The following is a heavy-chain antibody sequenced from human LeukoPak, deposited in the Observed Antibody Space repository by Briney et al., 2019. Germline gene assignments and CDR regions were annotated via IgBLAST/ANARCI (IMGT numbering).Heavy chain of an antibody. CDR1: GGSIRSSNW. J-gene: IGHJ4*02. D-gene: IGHD3-9*01. Sequence: SETLSLTCAVSGGSIRSSNWWSWVRQPPGKGLEWIGEIYHSGSTSYNPSLKSRVTISVDKSKNQFSLKLSSVTAADTAVYYCARGGILTGYYVYFDYWGQGTLVTVSS. V-gene: IGHV4-4*02. CDR3: ARGGILTGYYVYFDY. CDR2: IYHSGST.